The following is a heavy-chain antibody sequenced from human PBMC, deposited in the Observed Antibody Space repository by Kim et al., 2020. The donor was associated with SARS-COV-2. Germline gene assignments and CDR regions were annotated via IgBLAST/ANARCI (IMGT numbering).Heavy chain of an antibody. V-gene: IGHV3-11*06. D-gene: IGHD3-10*01. CDR3: ARETMVRGVMPAGYYYGMDV. Sequence: FTISRDNAKNSLYLQMNSLRAEDTAVYYCARETMVRGVMPAGYYYGMDVWGQGTTVTVSS. J-gene: IGHJ6*02.